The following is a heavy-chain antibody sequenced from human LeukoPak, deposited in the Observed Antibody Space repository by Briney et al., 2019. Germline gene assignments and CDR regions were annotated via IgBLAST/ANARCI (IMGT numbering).Heavy chain of an antibody. J-gene: IGHJ6*02. V-gene: IGHV1-69*13. Sequence: AASVKVSCKASGGTFSSYAISWVRQAPGQGLEWMGGIIPIVGTANYAQKFHGRVTITADESTSTAYMELSSLRSEDTAVYYCARGPKQQWLVYGMDVWGQGTTVTVSS. D-gene: IGHD6-19*01. CDR2: IIPIVGTA. CDR1: GGTFSSYA. CDR3: ARGPKQQWLVYGMDV.